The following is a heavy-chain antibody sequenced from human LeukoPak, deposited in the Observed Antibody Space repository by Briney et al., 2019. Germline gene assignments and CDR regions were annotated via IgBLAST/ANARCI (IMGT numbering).Heavy chain of an antibody. CDR1: GFTFSSYW. CDR2: INSDGSST. J-gene: IGHJ6*04. Sequence: PGGYLRLSCAASGFTFSSYWMHWVRQAPGKGLVWVSRINSDGSSTSYADSVKGRFTISRDNAKNTLYLQMNSLRAEDTAVYYCARDSLSGNWNDVVLMDVWGKGTTVTVSS. CDR3: ARDSLSGNWNDVVLMDV. D-gene: IGHD1-1*01. V-gene: IGHV3-74*01.